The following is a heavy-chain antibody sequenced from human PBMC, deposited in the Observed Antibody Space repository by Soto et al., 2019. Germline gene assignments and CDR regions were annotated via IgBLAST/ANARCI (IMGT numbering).Heavy chain of an antibody. CDR3: ARRKGDYYDSSGYHYYFDY. Sequence: ASVKVSCKASGYTFTGYYVHWVRQAPGQGLEWMGWINPNSGGTKSAQTFQGRVTMTRDTSINTAYMELSRLRSDDTAVYYCARRKGDYYDSSGYHYYFDYWGQGTLVTVSS. CDR1: GYTFTGYY. D-gene: IGHD3-22*01. V-gene: IGHV1-2*02. CDR2: INPNSGGT. J-gene: IGHJ4*02.